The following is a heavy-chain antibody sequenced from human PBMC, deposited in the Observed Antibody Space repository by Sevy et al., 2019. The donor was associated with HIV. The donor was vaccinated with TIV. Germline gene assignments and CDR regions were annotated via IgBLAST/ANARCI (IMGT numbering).Heavy chain of an antibody. CDR3: ASVRPCGGDCYFFDT. Sequence: ASVKVSCKASGGTLNNYGMNWVRQAPGQGLDWMGGIIPSVGIASYAQKIQGRAAITADESTSTIYLEVGRLRSDATAVYFCASVRPCGGDCYFFDTWGQGTLVTVSS. V-gene: IGHV1-69*10. CDR1: GGTLNNYG. D-gene: IGHD2-21*02. CDR2: IIPSVGIA. J-gene: IGHJ4*02.